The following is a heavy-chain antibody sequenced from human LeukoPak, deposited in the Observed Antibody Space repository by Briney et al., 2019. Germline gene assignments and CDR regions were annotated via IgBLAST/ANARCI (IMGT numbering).Heavy chain of an antibody. D-gene: IGHD3-3*02. CDR2: ISWNSGSI. Sequence: GGSLRLSCAASGFTFDDYDMHWVRQAPGKGLEWVSGISWNSGSIGYADSVKGRFTISRDNAKNSLYLQMNSLRAEDTALYYCAKGGALLGALWYYFDYWGQGTLVTVSS. V-gene: IGHV3-9*01. J-gene: IGHJ4*02. CDR3: AKGGALLGALWYYFDY. CDR1: GFTFDDYD.